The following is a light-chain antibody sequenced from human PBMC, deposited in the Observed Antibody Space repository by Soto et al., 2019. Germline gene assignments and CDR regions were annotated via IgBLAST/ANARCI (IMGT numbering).Light chain of an antibody. CDR1: NSDLGTYNL. J-gene: IGLJ1*01. V-gene: IGLV2-23*02. CDR3: CSYVGSNIFYV. CDR2: EVT. Sequence: QSALTQPASVSGSPGQSITISCTGTNSDLGTYNLVSWYQQHPGKAPKTIIYEVTKRPSGVSKRFSGSKSSNTASLTISGLQAEDEADYYCCSYVGSNIFYVFGTGTKVTVL.